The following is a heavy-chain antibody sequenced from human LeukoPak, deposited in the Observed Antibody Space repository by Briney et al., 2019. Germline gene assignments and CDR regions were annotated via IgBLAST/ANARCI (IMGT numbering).Heavy chain of an antibody. CDR3: ARVSSLAVAGTDY. V-gene: IGHV1-2*02. D-gene: IGHD6-19*01. CDR1: GYTFTGYY. J-gene: IGHJ4*02. Sequence: ASVKVSCKASGYTFTGYYMHWVRQAPGQGLEWMGWINPNSGGTNYAQKFQGRVTMTRDTSISTAYMELSRLRSDDTAVYYCARVSSLAVAGTDYWGQGTLVTVSS. CDR2: INPNSGGT.